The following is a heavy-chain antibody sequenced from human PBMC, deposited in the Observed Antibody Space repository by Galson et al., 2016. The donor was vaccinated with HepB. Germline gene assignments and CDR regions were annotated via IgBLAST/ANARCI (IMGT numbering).Heavy chain of an antibody. CDR2: ISWDGRSP. J-gene: IGHJ5*02. D-gene: IGHD2-15*01. Sequence: SLRLSCAASGFTFDDYTMHWVRQAPGKGLEWVSLISWDGRSPDYADSVKGRFTISRDNAKNSRYLQMHSLRAEDTAVYYCARDPAAGYCGGANCYPWGQGTLVTVSS. CDR3: ARDPAAGYCGGANCYP. V-gene: IGHV3-43*01. CDR1: GFTFDDYT.